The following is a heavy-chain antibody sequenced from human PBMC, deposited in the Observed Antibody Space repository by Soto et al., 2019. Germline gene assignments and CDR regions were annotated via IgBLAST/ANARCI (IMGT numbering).Heavy chain of an antibody. CDR1: GGTFSSYA. J-gene: IGHJ5*02. D-gene: IGHD6-19*01. CDR3: AGYRSKWFDP. Sequence: ASVKVSCKASGGTFSSYAISWVRQAPGQGLEWMGGIIPIFGTANYAQKFQGRVTITADEATSTAYMELSSLRSEDTAVYYCAGYRSKWFDPWGRGTLVTVSS. CDR2: IIPIFGTA. V-gene: IGHV1-69*13.